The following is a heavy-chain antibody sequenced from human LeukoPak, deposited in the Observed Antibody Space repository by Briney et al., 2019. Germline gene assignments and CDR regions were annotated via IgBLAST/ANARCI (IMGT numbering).Heavy chain of an antibody. CDR2: INHSGST. Sequence: NPSETLSLTCAVYGGSFSGYPWSWIRQPPGKGLEWIGEINHSGSTNYNPSLKSRVTISVDTSKNQFSLKLSSVTAADTAVYYCARGRWYYVVYWGQGTLVTVSS. D-gene: IGHD3-10*02. J-gene: IGHJ4*02. CDR3: ARGRWYYVVY. V-gene: IGHV4-34*01. CDR1: GGSFSGYP.